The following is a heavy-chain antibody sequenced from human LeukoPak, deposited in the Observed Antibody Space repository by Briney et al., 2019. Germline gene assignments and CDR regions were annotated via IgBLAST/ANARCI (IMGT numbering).Heavy chain of an antibody. CDR3: ARAYQRLGGLSFPDS. V-gene: IGHV7-4-1*02. CDR1: GYTFTSYY. J-gene: IGHJ5*01. Sequence: ASVKVSCKASGYTFTSYYMHWVRQAPGQGLEWMGWINTNTGNPTYAQGFTGRFVFSLDTSVTTTYLQINGLEAEDTAVYYCARAYQRLGGLSFPDSWGQGTLVTVSS. D-gene: IGHD3-16*02. CDR2: INTNTGNP.